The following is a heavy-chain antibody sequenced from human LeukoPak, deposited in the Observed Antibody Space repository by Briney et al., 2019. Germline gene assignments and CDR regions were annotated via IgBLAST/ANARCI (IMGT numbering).Heavy chain of an antibody. CDR1: GGSISSYY. J-gene: IGHJ3*02. V-gene: IGHV4-59*01. CDR3: AREAVVVTGDAFDI. D-gene: IGHD2-21*02. Sequence: SETLSLTCTVSGGSISSYYWSWIRQPPGKGLEWIGYIYYSGSTNYNPSLKSRVTISVDTSKNQFSLQLSSVTAADTAVYYCAREAVVVTGDAFDIWGQGTMVTVSS. CDR2: IYYSGST.